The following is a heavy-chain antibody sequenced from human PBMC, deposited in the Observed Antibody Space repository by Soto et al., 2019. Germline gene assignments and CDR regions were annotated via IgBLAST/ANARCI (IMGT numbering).Heavy chain of an antibody. CDR1: GFPFGENA. Sequence: GGSLRLSCAASGFPFGENAMSWVRQAPGKGLEWVSGISDSGATTYYADSVRGRFTISRDNSKNTLYLQMKSLRAEDSASYYCAKEDTSSGSLDYWGQGALVTLS. CDR2: ISDSGATT. J-gene: IGHJ4*02. CDR3: AKEDTSSGSLDY. D-gene: IGHD6-19*01. V-gene: IGHV3-23*01.